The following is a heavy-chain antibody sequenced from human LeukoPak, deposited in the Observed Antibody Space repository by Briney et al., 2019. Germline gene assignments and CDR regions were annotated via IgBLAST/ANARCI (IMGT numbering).Heavy chain of an antibody. CDR1: GFTFSSYW. Sequence: GGSLRLSCAASGFTFSSYWMSWVRQAPGKGLEWVANIKQNGSEKYYVDSVKGRFTISRDNAKNSLYLQVNSLRAEDTAVYYCARDLTVDIVATTQGYWGQGTLVTVSS. D-gene: IGHD5-12*01. V-gene: IGHV3-7*03. J-gene: IGHJ4*02. CDR3: ARDLTVDIVATTQGY. CDR2: IKQNGSEK.